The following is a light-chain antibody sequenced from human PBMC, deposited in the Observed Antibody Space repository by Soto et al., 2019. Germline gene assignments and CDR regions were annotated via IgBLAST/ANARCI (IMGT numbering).Light chain of an antibody. CDR1: QGISSY. V-gene: IGKV1-9*01. CDR3: QQLNSYLPT. Sequence: DIQLTQSPSFLSASVGDRVTITCRASQGISSYLAWYQQKPGKAPKLLIYAASTLQSGVPSRFSGSGSVTEFTLTISSLQPEDFATYYCQQLNSYLPTFGQGTRLEIK. J-gene: IGKJ5*01. CDR2: AAS.